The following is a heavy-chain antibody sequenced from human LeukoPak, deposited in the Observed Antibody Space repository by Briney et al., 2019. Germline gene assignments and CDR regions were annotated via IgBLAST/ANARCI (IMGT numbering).Heavy chain of an antibody. D-gene: IGHD6-19*01. CDR1: GLTFSSYS. J-gene: IGHJ4*02. V-gene: IGHV3-48*02. CDR2: INSGSSTI. Sequence: GGSLRLSCAASGLTFSSYSMNWVRQTPGKGLEWVSYINSGSSTIYYADSVKGRFTISRDNAKNSLYLQMNSLRDEDTAVYYCARDRHSTGWYYFDYWGQGTLVTVSS. CDR3: ARDRHSTGWYYFDY.